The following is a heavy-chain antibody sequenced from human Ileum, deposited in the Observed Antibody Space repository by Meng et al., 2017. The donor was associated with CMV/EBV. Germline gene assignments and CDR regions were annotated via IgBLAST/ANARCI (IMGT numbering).Heavy chain of an antibody. CDR1: GGTFSSYA. V-gene: IGHV1-69*05. CDR3: SGSYYYYAMDV. Sequence: SVKVSCKASGGTFSSYAISWVRQAPAQGLESMGGIITIFGTPNYPQKFQGRVTITTDESTSTAYMELSSLRSEDTAVYYWSGSYYYYAMDVWGQGTMVTVSS. J-gene: IGHJ6*02. D-gene: IGHD3-10*01. CDR2: IITIFGTP.